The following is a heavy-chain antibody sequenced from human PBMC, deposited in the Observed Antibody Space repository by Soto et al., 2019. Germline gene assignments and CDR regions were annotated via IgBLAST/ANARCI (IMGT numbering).Heavy chain of an antibody. CDR2: ISRNGAST. Sequence: VGSLRLSCAVSGFTFSSYAMTWVRQAPGKGLEWVSGISRNGASTYYADSVKGRFTISRDNSKKTLHLQVNSLRAEDTALYYCAKDAGAPGTRDWYFDFWGRGTLVTVSS. V-gene: IGHV3-23*01. CDR1: GFTFSSYA. J-gene: IGHJ2*01. D-gene: IGHD7-27*01. CDR3: AKDAGAPGTRDWYFDF.